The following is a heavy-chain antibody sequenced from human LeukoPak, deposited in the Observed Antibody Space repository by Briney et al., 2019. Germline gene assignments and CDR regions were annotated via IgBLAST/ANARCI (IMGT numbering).Heavy chain of an antibody. V-gene: IGHV4-4*02. J-gene: IGHJ4*02. CDR2: IFHSEST. Sequence: SETLSLTCAVSGVSISTNTWWSWVRQPPGKGLEWIGEIFHSESTNYNPSLQSRLTISLDKSHNQSSLRLTSMTAADTAVYYCAREIFGARAFEYWGQGILVTVSS. CDR3: AREIFGARAFEY. D-gene: IGHD3-3*01. CDR1: GVSISTNTW.